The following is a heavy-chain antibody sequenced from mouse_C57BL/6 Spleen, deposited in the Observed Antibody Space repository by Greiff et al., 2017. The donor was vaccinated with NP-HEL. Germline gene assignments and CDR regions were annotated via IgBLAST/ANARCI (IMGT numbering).Heavy chain of an antibody. V-gene: IGHV1-4*01. Sequence: QVQLQQSGAELARPGASVKMSCKASGYTFTSYTMHWVKQRPGQGLEWIGYINPSSGYTKYNQKFQDKATLTADKSSSTAYMQLSSLTSEDSAVYYGASSVSTMITTYYCDYWGQGTTLTVSS. CDR1: GYTFTSYT. CDR2: INPSSGYT. CDR3: ASSVSTMITTYYCDY. J-gene: IGHJ2*01. D-gene: IGHD2-4*01.